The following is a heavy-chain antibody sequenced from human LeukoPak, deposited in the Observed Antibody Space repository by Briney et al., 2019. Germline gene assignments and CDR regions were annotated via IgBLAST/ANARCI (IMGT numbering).Heavy chain of an antibody. Sequence: GGSLRLSCAASGFTFSSYWMSWVRQAPGKGLEWVANIKQDGSEKYYVDSAKGRFTISRDNAKNSMYLQMNSLRAEDTAVYYCARPYSSGWYAQFDCWGQGTLVTVSS. CDR3: ARPYSSGWYAQFDC. V-gene: IGHV3-7*01. D-gene: IGHD6-19*01. CDR2: IKQDGSEK. J-gene: IGHJ4*02. CDR1: GFTFSSYW.